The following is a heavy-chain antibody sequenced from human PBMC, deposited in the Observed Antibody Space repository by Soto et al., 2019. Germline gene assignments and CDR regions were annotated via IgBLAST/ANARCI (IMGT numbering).Heavy chain of an antibody. J-gene: IGHJ4*02. D-gene: IGHD3-22*01. V-gene: IGHV4-39*01. CDR1: GGSISSSSYY. Sequence: ETLSGTGPVSGGSISSSSYYWGWIRQPPGKGLEWIGSIYYSGSTYYNPSLKSRVTISVDTSKNQFSLKLSSVTAADTAVYYCAVHYDLYYFDYWGQGTPVTVSS. CDR2: IYYSGST. CDR3: AVHYDLYYFDY.